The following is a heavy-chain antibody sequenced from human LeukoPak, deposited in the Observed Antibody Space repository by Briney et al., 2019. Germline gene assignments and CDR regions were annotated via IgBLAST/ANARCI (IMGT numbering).Heavy chain of an antibody. CDR2: ISSSSSTI. Sequence: GGSLRLSCAASGFTFSSYSMNWVRQAPGKGLEWVSYISSSSSTIYYADSVKGRFTISRDNAKNSLYLQMTSLRAEDTAVYYCAKDSKPREPTPPFRYWGQGTLVTVSS. J-gene: IGHJ4*02. V-gene: IGHV3-48*01. CDR3: AKDSKPREPTPPFRY. D-gene: IGHD1-14*01. CDR1: GFTFSSYS.